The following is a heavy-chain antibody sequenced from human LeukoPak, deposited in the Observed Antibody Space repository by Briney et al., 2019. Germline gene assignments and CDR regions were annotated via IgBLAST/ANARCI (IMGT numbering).Heavy chain of an antibody. CDR3: ARGLTYYYGSGSSRPADY. CDR2: INHSGST. J-gene: IGHJ4*02. Sequence: PSETLSLTCAVYGGSFSGYSWSWVRQPPGKGLEWIGEINHSGSTNYNPSLKSRVTISVDTSKNQFSLKLSSVTAADTAVYYCARGLTYYYGSGSSRPADYWGQGTLVTVSS. CDR1: GGSFSGYS. D-gene: IGHD3-10*01. V-gene: IGHV4-34*01.